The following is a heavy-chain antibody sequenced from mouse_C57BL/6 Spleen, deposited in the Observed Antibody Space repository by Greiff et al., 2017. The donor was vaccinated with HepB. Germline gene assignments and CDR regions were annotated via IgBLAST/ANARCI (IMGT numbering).Heavy chain of an antibody. CDR3: ARSSTAQATLYAMDY. J-gene: IGHJ4*01. Sequence: EVQGVESGPELVKPGASVKIPCKASGYTFTDYNMDWVKQSHGKSLEWIGDINPNNGGTIYNQKFKGKATLTVDKSSSTAYMELRSLTSEDTAVYYCARSSTAQATLYAMDYWGQGTSVTVSS. CDR1: GYTFTDYN. D-gene: IGHD3-2*02. V-gene: IGHV1-18*01. CDR2: INPNNGGT.